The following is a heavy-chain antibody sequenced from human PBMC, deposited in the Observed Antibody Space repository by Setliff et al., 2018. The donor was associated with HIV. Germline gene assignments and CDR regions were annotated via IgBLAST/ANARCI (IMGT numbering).Heavy chain of an antibody. J-gene: IGHJ4*02. CDR1: GYTFSSYD. Sequence: GASVKVSCKPSGYTFSSYDINWVRQATGQGLEWMGWMNPNSGNTGYAQKFQGRVTMTRDTSISTAYMELHSVTFDDTAVYYCARDQSFSGFGFFDYWGQGTPVTVSS. V-gene: IGHV1-8*02. D-gene: IGHD1-26*01. CDR2: MNPNSGNT. CDR3: ARDQSFSGFGFFDY.